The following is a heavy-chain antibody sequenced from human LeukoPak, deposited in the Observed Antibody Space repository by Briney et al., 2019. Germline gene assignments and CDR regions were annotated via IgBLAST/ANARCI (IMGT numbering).Heavy chain of an antibody. Sequence: ASVKVSCKASGFTFTSSAVQWVRQARGQRLEWIGWIVVGSGNTNYAQKFQERVIITRDMSTSTAYMELCSVRSEDTAVYYCAADHTPRTYYDFWSGFVASGFDIWGQGTMVTVSS. D-gene: IGHD3-3*01. CDR3: AADHTPRTYYDFWSGFVASGFDI. CDR2: IVVGSGNT. CDR1: GFTFTSSA. J-gene: IGHJ3*02. V-gene: IGHV1-58*01.